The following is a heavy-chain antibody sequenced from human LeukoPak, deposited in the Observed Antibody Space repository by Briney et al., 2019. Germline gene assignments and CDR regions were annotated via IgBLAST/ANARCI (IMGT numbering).Heavy chain of an antibody. D-gene: IGHD2-2*01. CDR3: AKARYCSSTSCRAPSAFDI. J-gene: IGHJ3*02. CDR1: GFTISSYS. Sequence: GGSLRLSCAASGFTISSYSMHWVRQAPGKGLEWVAVISYDGSNKYYADSVKGRFTISRDNSKNTLYLQMNSLRAEDTAVYYCAKARYCSSTSCRAPSAFDIWGQGTMVTVSS. CDR2: ISYDGSNK. V-gene: IGHV3-30*18.